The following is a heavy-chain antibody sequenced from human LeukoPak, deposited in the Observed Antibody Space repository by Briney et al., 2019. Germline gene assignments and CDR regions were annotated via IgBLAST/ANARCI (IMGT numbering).Heavy chain of an antibody. J-gene: IGHJ4*02. Sequence: GGSLRLSCAASGFTFSSYSMNWVRQAPGKGLEWVSYISSSSSTIYYADSVKGRFTISRDNAKNSLYLQMNSLRDEDTAVYYCATGYIGELLYQGGGYFDYWGQGTLVTVSS. D-gene: IGHD3-10*01. CDR3: ATGYIGELLYQGGGYFDY. CDR2: ISSSSSTI. CDR1: GFTFSSYS. V-gene: IGHV3-48*02.